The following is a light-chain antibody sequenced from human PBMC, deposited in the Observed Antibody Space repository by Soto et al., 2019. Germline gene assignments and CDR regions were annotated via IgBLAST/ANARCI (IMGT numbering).Light chain of an antibody. CDR3: QQSYSTPIT. V-gene: IGKV1-39*01. CDR2: AAS. J-gene: IGKJ5*01. Sequence: DIQMTQSPSSLSASVGDRVTITCRASQSISSYLNWYQQKPGKAPKLLIYAASSLQSGVPSRFSGSGSGTDFTLTISSLQPEDFATYYCQQSYSTPITFGPGTPLVI. CDR1: QSISSY.